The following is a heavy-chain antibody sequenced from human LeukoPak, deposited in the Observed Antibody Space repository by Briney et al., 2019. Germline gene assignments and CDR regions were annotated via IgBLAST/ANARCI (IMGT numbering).Heavy chain of an antibody. D-gene: IGHD2-2*01. CDR3: ARAGIVVVPAALNNWFDP. Sequence: ASVKVSCKASGYTFTSYYMHWVRQAPGQGLEWMGIINPNGGSTSYAQKFQGRVTMTRDTSTSTVYMELSSLRSEDTAVYYCARAGIVVVPAALNNWFDPWGQGTLVTVSS. V-gene: IGHV1-46*03. CDR1: GYTFTSYY. CDR2: INPNGGST. J-gene: IGHJ5*02.